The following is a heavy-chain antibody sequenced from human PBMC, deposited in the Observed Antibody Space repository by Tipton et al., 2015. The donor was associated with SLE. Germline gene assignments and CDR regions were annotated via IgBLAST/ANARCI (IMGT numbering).Heavy chain of an antibody. CDR2: VCNSVST. CDR1: GASVSSFC. Sequence: TLSLTCTVSGASVSSFCWNWIRQSPGKGLEWIACVCNSVSTNYDPSLKSRGTISVDTSKNHFSLELTSVTAADTAVYYCARHVGVAYYYAMDVWGQGTTVVISS. J-gene: IGHJ6*02. CDR3: ARHVGVAYYYAMDV. V-gene: IGHV4-59*08. D-gene: IGHD2-15*01.